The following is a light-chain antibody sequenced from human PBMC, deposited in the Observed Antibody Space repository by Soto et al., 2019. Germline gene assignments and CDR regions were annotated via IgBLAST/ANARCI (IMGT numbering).Light chain of an antibody. V-gene: IGLV2-14*01. CDR3: SSYTSSSTLV. CDR1: SSDVGGYNY. CDR2: DVS. Sequence: QPVLTQPASVSGSPGQSITISCTGTSSDVGGYNYVSWYQQHPGKAPKLMIYDVSTRPSGVSNRFAGAKSGNTASLTISGLQAEDEADYYCSSYTSSSTLVFGGGTKVTFL. J-gene: IGLJ2*01.